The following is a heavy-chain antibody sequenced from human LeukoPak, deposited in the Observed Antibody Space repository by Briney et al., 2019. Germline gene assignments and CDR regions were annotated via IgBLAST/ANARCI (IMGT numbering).Heavy chain of an antibody. CDR3: ARVVLLWFGEFQLYNWFDP. J-gene: IGHJ5*02. Sequence: QPSETLSLTCAVSGGSISSGGYSWSWIRQPPGKGLEWIGSIYYSGSTYYNSSLKSRVTISVDTSKNQFSLKLSSVTAADTAVYYCARVVLLWFGEFQLYNWFDPWGQGTLVTVSS. D-gene: IGHD3-10*01. CDR2: IYYSGST. V-gene: IGHV4-39*07. CDR1: GGSISSGGYS.